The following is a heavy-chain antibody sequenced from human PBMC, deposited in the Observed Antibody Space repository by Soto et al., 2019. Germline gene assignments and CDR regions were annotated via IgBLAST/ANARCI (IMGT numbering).Heavy chain of an antibody. CDR1: GYTLNTYG. V-gene: IGHV1-18*01. CDR2: ISAYDGKT. Sequence: ASVKVSGKTSGYTLNTYGINWVRQAPGQGLELMVWISAYDGKTTYAEKFQGRVTLTTDTSKSTAYMELRSLRSDDTAIYYCERDPPQFWTSYWLDPWGQGAPVTV. D-gene: IGHD3-3*01. CDR3: ERDPPQFWTSYWLDP. J-gene: IGHJ5*02.